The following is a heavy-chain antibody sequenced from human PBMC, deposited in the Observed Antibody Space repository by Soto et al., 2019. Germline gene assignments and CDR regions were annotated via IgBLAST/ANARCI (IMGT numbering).Heavy chain of an antibody. D-gene: IGHD3-22*01. J-gene: IGHJ4*02. CDR2: INHSGST. V-gene: IGHV4-34*01. CDR1: GGSFSGYY. Sequence: SETLSLTCAVYGGSFSGYYWSWIRQPPGKGLEWIGEINHSGSTNYNPSLKSRVTISVDTSKNQFSLKLSSVTAADTAVYYCARDYYDSSGSGGPDYWGQGTLVTVSS. CDR3: ARDYYDSSGSGGPDY.